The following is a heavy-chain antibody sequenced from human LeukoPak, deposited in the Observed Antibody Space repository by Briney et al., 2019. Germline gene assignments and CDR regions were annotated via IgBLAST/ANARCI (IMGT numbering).Heavy chain of an antibody. D-gene: IGHD2-8*01. CDR2: IYYSGST. V-gene: IGHV4-59*01. CDR1: GGSISSYY. J-gene: IGHJ3*02. Sequence: PSETLSLTCTVSGGSISSYYWSWIRQPPGKGLEWIGYIYYSGSTNYNPSLESRVTISVDTSKNQFSLKLSSVTAADTAVYYCARGGGNGAFDIWGQGTMVTVSS. CDR3: ARGGGNGAFDI.